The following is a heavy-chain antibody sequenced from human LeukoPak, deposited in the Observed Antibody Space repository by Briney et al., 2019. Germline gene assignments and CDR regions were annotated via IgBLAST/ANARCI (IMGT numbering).Heavy chain of an antibody. CDR2: ISSSSSYI. D-gene: IGHD6-13*01. CDR3: AIKPGIIAAAGTSSYGMDV. J-gene: IGHJ6*02. V-gene: IGHV3-21*01. CDR1: GFTFSSYS. Sequence: GGSLRLSCAASGFTFSSYSMNWVRQAPGKGLEWVSSISSSSSYIYYADSVKGRFTISRDNAKNSLYLQMNSLRAEDTAVYYCAIKPGIIAAAGTSSYGMDVWGQGTTVTVSS.